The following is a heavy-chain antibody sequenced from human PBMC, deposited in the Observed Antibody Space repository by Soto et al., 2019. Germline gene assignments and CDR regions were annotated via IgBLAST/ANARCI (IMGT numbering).Heavy chain of an antibody. V-gene: IGHV4-4*02. CDR1: GGSLSSSNW. Sequence: PSGPLSLTCAVSGGSLSSSNWWSWVRQPPGKGLEWIGEIYHSGSTNYNPSLKSRVTISVDKSKNQFSLKLSAVTSADTAVYYCARLVGCPLGSYYYYSGMHVSVQAPTVTVSS. CDR2: IYHSGST. J-gene: IGHJ6*02. CDR3: ARLVGCPLGSYYYYSGMHV. D-gene: IGHD3-16*01.